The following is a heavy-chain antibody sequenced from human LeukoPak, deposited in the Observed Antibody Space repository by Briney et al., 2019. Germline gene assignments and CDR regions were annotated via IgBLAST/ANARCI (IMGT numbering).Heavy chain of an antibody. Sequence: GGSLRLSCAASEFTFSSYWMHWVRQVPGKGLVWVSLSNSDGSTTSYADSVKGRFTISRDNARNTLYLQMNSLRAEDTAVYYCASLKGGSSQGYWGQGTLVTVSS. CDR2: SNSDGSTT. D-gene: IGHD1-26*01. CDR1: EFTFSSYW. J-gene: IGHJ4*02. V-gene: IGHV3-74*01. CDR3: ASLKGGSSQGY.